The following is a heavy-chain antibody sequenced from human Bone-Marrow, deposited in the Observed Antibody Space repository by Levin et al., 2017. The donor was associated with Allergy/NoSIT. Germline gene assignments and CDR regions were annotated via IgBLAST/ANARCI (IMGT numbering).Heavy chain of an antibody. Sequence: GGSLRLSCAASGFTFSNAWMTWVRQAPGKGLEWIGRIKSKTDGGTTHYAAPVKGRFTISRHDSKNTLYLQMDSLKNEDTAVDYCTTGHSAWIAAAGTFVGDWGQGTLVTVSS. D-gene: IGHD6-13*01. J-gene: IGHJ4*02. CDR1: GFTFSNAW. CDR3: TTGHSAWIAAAGTFVGD. V-gene: IGHV3-15*01. CDR2: IKSKTDGGTT.